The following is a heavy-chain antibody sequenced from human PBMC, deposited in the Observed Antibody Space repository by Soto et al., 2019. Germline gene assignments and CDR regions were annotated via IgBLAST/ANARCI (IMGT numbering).Heavy chain of an antibody. CDR1: GFTFSSYS. Sequence: GGSLRLSXAASGFTFSSYSMNWVRQAPGKGLEWVSSISSSSSYIYYADSVKGRFTISRDNAKNSLYLQMNSLRAEDTAVYYCAGQMNYYDSSGPYYYGMDVWGQGTTVTVSS. J-gene: IGHJ6*02. D-gene: IGHD3-22*01. CDR3: AGQMNYYDSSGPYYYGMDV. V-gene: IGHV3-21*01. CDR2: ISSSSSYI.